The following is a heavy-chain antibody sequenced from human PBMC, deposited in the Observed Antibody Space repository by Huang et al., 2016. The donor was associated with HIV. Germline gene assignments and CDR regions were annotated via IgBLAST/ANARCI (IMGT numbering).Heavy chain of an antibody. D-gene: IGHD6-13*01. CDR2: ISYDAKTK. CDR3: AKGGSAAAVLDF. CDR1: GFTFSSYG. J-gene: IGHJ4*02. Sequence: QVQLVESGGGVVQPGRYLRISCAASGFTFSSYGMHWVRQDTGKGLEWVAVISYDAKTKYYADSVKGRFSISRDNSKTTVYLQLNSLRLEDTAVYYCAKGGSAAAVLDFWGQGTLVTVSS. V-gene: IGHV3-30*18.